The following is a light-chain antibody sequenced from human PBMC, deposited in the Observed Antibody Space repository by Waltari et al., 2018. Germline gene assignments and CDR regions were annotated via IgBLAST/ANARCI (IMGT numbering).Light chain of an antibody. Sequence: EIVMPQSPLSLSVPPGEPASISCRSSQSLLQINGYNYLDWYVQKPGQSPQVLIYLGSDRASGVPDKFSSSGSGTDFTLRISRVEAEDVGIYYCMGALQTATFGPGTRLDIK. CDR2: LGS. CDR1: QSLLQINGYNY. CDR3: MGALQTAT. J-gene: IGKJ5*01. V-gene: IGKV2-28*01.